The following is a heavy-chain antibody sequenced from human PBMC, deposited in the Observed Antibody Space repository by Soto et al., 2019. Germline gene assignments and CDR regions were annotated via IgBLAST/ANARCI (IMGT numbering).Heavy chain of an antibody. J-gene: IGHJ4*02. Sequence: QVQLVQSGAEVRKPGSSVRVSCKASGGSFNRQTISWVRQAPGQGLEWMGGIIPVFGTANHAQKFQGRVTIIADESTSKVYMELISLRSDDTAIYYCARGWGYDSTDYYYAYWGQETLVIVSS. CDR1: GGSFNRQT. D-gene: IGHD3-22*01. CDR3: ARGWGYDSTDYYYAY. V-gene: IGHV1-69*01. CDR2: IIPVFGTA.